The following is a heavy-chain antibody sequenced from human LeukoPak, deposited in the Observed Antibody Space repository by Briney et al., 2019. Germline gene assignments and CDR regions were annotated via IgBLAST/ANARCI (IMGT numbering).Heavy chain of an antibody. Sequence: GGSLRLSCAASGFTFSSYEMNWVRQAPGKGLEWVSYISSSGSTIYYADSVKGRFTISRDNAKNSLYLQMNSLRAEDTAVYYCAGVVEAAATPIYYMDAWGKGTTVTVSS. CDR3: AGVVEAAATPIYYMDA. CDR2: ISSSGSTI. D-gene: IGHD6-13*01. CDR1: GFTFSSYE. V-gene: IGHV3-48*03. J-gene: IGHJ6*03.